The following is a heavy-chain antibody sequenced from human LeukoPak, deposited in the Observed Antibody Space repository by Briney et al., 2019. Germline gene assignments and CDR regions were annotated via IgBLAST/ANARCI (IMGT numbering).Heavy chain of an antibody. Sequence: ASVKVSCKASGGTFSSYAISWVRQAPGQGLEWMGRIIPILGIANYAQKSQGRVTITADKSTSTAYMELSSLRSEDTAVYYCARGPQGMPGIAVAGKPEYYYYGMDVWGQGTTVTVSS. CDR1: GGTFSSYA. CDR3: ARGPQGMPGIAVAGKPEYYYYGMDV. J-gene: IGHJ6*02. D-gene: IGHD6-19*01. V-gene: IGHV1-69*04. CDR2: IIPILGIA.